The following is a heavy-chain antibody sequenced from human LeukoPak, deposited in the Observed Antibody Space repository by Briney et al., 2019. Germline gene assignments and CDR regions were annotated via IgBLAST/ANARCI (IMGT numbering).Heavy chain of an antibody. D-gene: IGHD4/OR15-4a*01. V-gene: IGHV1-2*02. Sequence: GASVKVSCKASGYTFTGYYMHRVRQAPGQGLEWMGWINPNSGGTYYAQKLQGRVTMTTDTSTSTAYMELRSLRSDDTAVYYCARNPAMVDLDYWGQGTLVTVSS. J-gene: IGHJ4*02. CDR1: GYTFTGYY. CDR3: ARNPAMVDLDY. CDR2: INPNSGGT.